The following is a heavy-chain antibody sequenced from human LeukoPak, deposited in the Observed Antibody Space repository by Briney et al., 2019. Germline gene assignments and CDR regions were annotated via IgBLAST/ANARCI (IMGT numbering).Heavy chain of an antibody. CDR1: GGSFSGNY. D-gene: IGHD2-21*01. V-gene: IGHV4-34*01. CDR2: SSPTGDIT. J-gene: IGHJ4*02. CDR3: ARVPDFIARPCDS. Sequence: SETLSLTCAVYGGSFSGNYWTLIRQTPGRGLEWIGESSPTGDITGYNPSLKGRATISVDSSKNQFSLKLTSVTAADTGVYYCARVPDFIARPCDSWGPGNLVTVSS.